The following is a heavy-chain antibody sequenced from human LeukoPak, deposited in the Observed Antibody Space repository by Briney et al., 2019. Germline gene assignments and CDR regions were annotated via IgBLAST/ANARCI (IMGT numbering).Heavy chain of an antibody. Sequence: SETLSLTCTVSGGSISSSSYSWGWIRQPPGKGLEWIGSIYYSGTTYYNPSLKSRVTISVDTSKIQFSLKLSSVTAADAAVYYCARDSSYTSGSYYDDYFDSWSQGTLVTVSS. CDR1: GGSISSSSYS. CDR3: ARDSSYTSGSYYDDYFDS. CDR2: IYYSGTT. J-gene: IGHJ4*02. V-gene: IGHV4-39*07. D-gene: IGHD3-10*01.